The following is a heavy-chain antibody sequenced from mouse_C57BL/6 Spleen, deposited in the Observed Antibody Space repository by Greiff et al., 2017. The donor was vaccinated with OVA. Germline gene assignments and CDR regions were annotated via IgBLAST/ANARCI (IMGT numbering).Heavy chain of an antibody. D-gene: IGHD2-4*01. CDR2: IRNKANGYTT. CDR1: GFTFTDYY. J-gene: IGHJ2*01. Sequence: EVKLMESGGGLVQPGGSLSLSCAASGFTFTDYYMSWVRQPPGKALEWLGFIRNKANGYTTEYSASVKGRFTISRDNSQSILYLQMNALRAEDSATYYCARLIYDYDGYFDYWGQGTTLTVSS. V-gene: IGHV7-3*01. CDR3: ARLIYDYDGYFDY.